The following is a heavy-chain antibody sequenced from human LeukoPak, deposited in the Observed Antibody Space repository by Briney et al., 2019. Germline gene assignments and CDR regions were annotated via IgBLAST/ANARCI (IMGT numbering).Heavy chain of an antibody. D-gene: IGHD6-19*01. V-gene: IGHV3-48*01. CDR3: ARETPDSSGWD. CDR1: GFTFSSYS. J-gene: IGHJ4*02. Sequence: GGSLRLSCAASGFTFSSYSMNWVRQAPGKGLEWVSYIRSSSRTIYYADSVKGRFTISRDNAKNSLFLQMNSLRAEDTAVYYCARETPDSSGWDWGQGTLVTVSS. CDR2: IRSSSRTI.